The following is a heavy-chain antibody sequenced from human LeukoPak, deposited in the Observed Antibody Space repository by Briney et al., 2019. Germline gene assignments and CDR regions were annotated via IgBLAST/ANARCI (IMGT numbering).Heavy chain of an antibody. Sequence: SGPTLVKPTQTLTLTCTFSGFSLSTSGVGVGWIRQPPGKALEWLALIYWDDDKRYSPSLKSRLTITKDPSKNQVVLTMTNMDPVDTATYYCAHSLLTTVTTFPFDYWGQGTLVTVSS. CDR2: IYWDDDK. CDR1: GFSLSTSGVG. J-gene: IGHJ4*02. D-gene: IGHD4-17*01. V-gene: IGHV2-5*02. CDR3: AHSLLTTVTTFPFDY.